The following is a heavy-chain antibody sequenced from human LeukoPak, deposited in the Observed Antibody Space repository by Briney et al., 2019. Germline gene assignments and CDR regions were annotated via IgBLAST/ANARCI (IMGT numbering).Heavy chain of an antibody. V-gene: IGHV4-39*07. CDR1: GGSISSSSYY. Sequence: SETLSLTCTVSGGSISSSSYYWGWIRQPPGKGLEWIGSIYYSGSTYYNPSLKSRVTISVDTSKNQFSLKLSSVTAADTAVYYCARGSSAAYYFDYWGQETLVTVSS. J-gene: IGHJ4*02. D-gene: IGHD2-15*01. CDR3: ARGSSAAYYFDY. CDR2: IYYSGST.